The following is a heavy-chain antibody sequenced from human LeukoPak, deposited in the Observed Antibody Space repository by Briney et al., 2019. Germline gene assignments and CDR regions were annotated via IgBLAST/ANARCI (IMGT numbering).Heavy chain of an antibody. V-gene: IGHV3-7*03. D-gene: IGHD3-22*01. J-gene: IGHJ4*02. CDR1: GFTFSGYW. CDR3: ATDYYDSSGYYTGTY. Sequence: GGSLRLSCAASGFTFSGYWMNWVRQAPGKGLGWVANIKKEGSEKYYVDSVKGRFTISRDNAKNSLYLQMNSLRADDTAVYYCATDYYDSSGYYTGTYWGQGTLVTVSS. CDR2: IKKEGSEK.